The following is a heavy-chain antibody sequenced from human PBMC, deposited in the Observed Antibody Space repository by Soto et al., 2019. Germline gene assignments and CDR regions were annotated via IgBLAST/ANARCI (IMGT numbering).Heavy chain of an antibody. CDR1: GGSISSGGYY. J-gene: IGHJ6*02. D-gene: IGHD3-10*01. Sequence: QVQLQESGPGLVKPSQTLSLTCTVSGGSISSGGYYWSWIRQHPGKGLEWIGYIYYSGSTYYNPSLKSRVTISVDTSKNQFSLKLSSVTAADTAVYYCARDSAVRGGFFGGMDVWGQGTTVTVSS. CDR2: IYYSGST. CDR3: ARDSAVRGGFFGGMDV. V-gene: IGHV4-31*03.